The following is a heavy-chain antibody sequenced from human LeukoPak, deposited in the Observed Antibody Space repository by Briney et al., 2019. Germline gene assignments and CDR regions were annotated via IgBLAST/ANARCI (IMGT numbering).Heavy chain of an antibody. CDR1: GGSISSYY. J-gene: IGHJ6*02. CDR2: IYYSGST. V-gene: IGHV4-59*01. D-gene: IGHD3-3*01. Sequence: SETLSLTCTVSGGSISSYYWSWIRQPPGKGLEWIGYIYYSGSTNYNPSLKSRVTISVDTSKNQFSLKLSSVTAADTAVYYCARGVADFWSGYYYYHGMDVWGQGTTVTVSS. CDR3: ARGVADFWSGYYYYHGMDV.